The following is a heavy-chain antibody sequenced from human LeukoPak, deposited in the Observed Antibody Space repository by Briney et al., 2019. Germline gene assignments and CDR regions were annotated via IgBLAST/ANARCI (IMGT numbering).Heavy chain of an antibody. CDR3: AREEGIATSGALEY. D-gene: IGHD3-10*01. CDR2: IYHSGNT. CDR1: GDSITSYY. Sequence: SETLSLTCTVSGDSITSYYWSWIRQPPGKGLEWIGFIYHSGNTNYNPSLTTRVTMSVDTSKTQISLRPSSVTAADTAVYYCAREEGIATSGALEYWGQGILVTVSS. J-gene: IGHJ4*02. V-gene: IGHV4-59*01.